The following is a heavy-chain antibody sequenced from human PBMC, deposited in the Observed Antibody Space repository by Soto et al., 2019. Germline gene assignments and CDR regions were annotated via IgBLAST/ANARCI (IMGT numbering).Heavy chain of an antibody. CDR1: GGSISSGDYY. V-gene: IGHV4-30-4*01. Sequence: QVQLQESGPGLVKPSQTLSLTCTVSGGSISSGDYYWSWIRQPPGKGLEWIGYIYYSGSTYYNSALKSRVTISVDTSKNQFSLKLSSVTAADTAVYYCARDSNSYGSGSSDAFDIWGKGTMVTVSS. D-gene: IGHD3-10*01. CDR3: ARDSNSYGSGSSDAFDI. CDR2: IYYSGST. J-gene: IGHJ3*02.